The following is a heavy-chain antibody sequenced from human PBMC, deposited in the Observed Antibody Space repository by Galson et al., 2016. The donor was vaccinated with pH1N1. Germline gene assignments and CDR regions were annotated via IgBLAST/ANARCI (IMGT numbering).Heavy chain of an antibody. CDR2: ITWDGSGT. CDR3: AKGTVSTGTSQIDS. V-gene: IGHV3-43D*03. J-gene: IGHJ4*02. Sequence: SLRLSCAASGFKFDGYAMVWVCQPPGKGLQWLSLITWDGSGTYYSDSVRGRFTISRDNSKSSLFLQIDSLRPEDTALYFCAKGTVSTGTSQIDSWGQGTLVIVSS. D-gene: IGHD1-1*01. CDR1: GFKFDGYA.